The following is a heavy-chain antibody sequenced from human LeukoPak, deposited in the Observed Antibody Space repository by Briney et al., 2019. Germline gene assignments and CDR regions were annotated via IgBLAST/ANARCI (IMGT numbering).Heavy chain of an antibody. Sequence: SETLSLTCTVSGGSISNYYWGWIRQPPGKGLEWIGYIYYSGSSYYNPSLRSRVTISVDTSKNHFSLKLSSVTAADTAVYHCARNRDGYNSFDYWGRGTLVTVSS. CDR2: IYYSGSS. J-gene: IGHJ4*02. D-gene: IGHD5-24*01. CDR3: ARNRDGYNSFDY. CDR1: GGSISNYY. V-gene: IGHV4-59*06.